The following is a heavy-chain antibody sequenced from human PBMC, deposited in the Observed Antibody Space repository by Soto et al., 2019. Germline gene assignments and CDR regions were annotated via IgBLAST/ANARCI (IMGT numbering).Heavy chain of an antibody. V-gene: IGHV4-39*07. Sequence: PSETLSLTCTVSGDSISGSGYYWGWIRQPPGMGLQWIGTMYSSGNTYYDPSLKSRVTISADTSKNQFYLKLSSVTAEDTAVYYCAKVLTGYYYYFEYWGQGTLVTVSS. J-gene: IGHJ4*02. CDR2: MYSSGNT. CDR3: AKVLTGYYYYFEY. CDR1: GDSISGSGYY. D-gene: IGHD3-9*01.